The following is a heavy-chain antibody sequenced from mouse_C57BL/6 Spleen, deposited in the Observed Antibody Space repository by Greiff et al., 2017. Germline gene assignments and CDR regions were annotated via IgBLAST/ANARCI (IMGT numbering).Heavy chain of an antibody. V-gene: IGHV5-17*01. J-gene: IGHJ4*01. CDR1: GFTFSDYG. D-gene: IGHD2-5*01. CDR3: ARQDYSNYGEYYAMDY. CDR2: ISSGSSTI. Sequence: EVMLVESGGGLVKPGGSLKLSCAASGFTFSDYGMHWVRQAPEKGLEWVAYISSGSSTIYYADTVKGRFTISRDNAKNTLFLQMTSLRSEDTAMYYCARQDYSNYGEYYAMDYWGQGTSVTVSS.